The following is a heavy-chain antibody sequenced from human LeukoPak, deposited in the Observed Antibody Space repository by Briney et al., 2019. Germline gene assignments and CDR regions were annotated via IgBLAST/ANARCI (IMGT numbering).Heavy chain of an antibody. CDR1: GYTFTSYG. Sequence: ASVKVSCKASGYTFTSYGISWVRQAPGQGLEWMGWISAYNGNTNYAQKLQGRVTMTTDTSTSTAYMELRSLRSDDTAVYYCARDNGSGYDRVGMDVWGQGTTVTVSS. CDR2: ISAYNGNT. CDR3: ARDNGSGYDRVGMDV. D-gene: IGHD5-12*01. J-gene: IGHJ6*02. V-gene: IGHV1-18*01.